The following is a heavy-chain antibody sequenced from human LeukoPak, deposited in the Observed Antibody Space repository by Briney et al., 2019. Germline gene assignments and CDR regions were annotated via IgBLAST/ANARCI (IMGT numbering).Heavy chain of an antibody. J-gene: IGHJ3*01. V-gene: IGHV5-10-1*01. CDR2: IDPSDSYT. CDR3: ARHSSAAAASDV. Sequence: GESLKISCKGSGYSFTTYWIIWVRQMPGKGLEWMGTIDPSDSYTSYSPSFQGHVAISADKSINTAYLQWSSLKASDTAMYYCARHSSAAAASDVWGQGTMVTVSS. D-gene: IGHD6-13*01. CDR1: GYSFTTYW.